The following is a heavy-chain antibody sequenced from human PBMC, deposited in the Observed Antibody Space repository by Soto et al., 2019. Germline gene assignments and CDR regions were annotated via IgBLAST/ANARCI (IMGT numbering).Heavy chain of an antibody. D-gene: IGHD2-2*01. CDR2: IDPGDTYA. CDR1: GYTFTTFW. Sequence: GESLKISCTGFGYTFTTFWISWVRQMPWKGLEWMGRIDPGDTYATYSPAFQGHVTISADKATSTAYLQWSSLKASDTAMYFCARTYCTTTTCDSWFDPWGQGTLVTVSS. CDR3: ARTYCTTTTCDSWFDP. J-gene: IGHJ5*02. V-gene: IGHV5-10-1*01.